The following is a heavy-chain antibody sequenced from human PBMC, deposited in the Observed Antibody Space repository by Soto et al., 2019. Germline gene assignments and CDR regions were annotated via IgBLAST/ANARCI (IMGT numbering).Heavy chain of an antibody. J-gene: IGHJ4*02. CDR2: IHYSGST. D-gene: IGHD3-10*01. V-gene: IGHV4-31*03. Sequence: SETLSLTRTVSGGSISSGSYYWSWIRQHPGKGLEWIGYIHYSGSTYYNPSLKSRVTISVYPSKNQFSLKLSSVTAADTAVYYCARARFHFDYWGQGPLVTVSS. CDR1: GGSISSGSYY. CDR3: ARARFHFDY.